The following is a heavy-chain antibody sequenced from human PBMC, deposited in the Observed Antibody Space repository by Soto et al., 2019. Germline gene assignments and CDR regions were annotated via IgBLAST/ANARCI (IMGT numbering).Heavy chain of an antibody. Sequence: SETLSLTCTVSGGSISPYYWSWIRQPPGRGLGWIGYIYYSGSTNYNPSLKSRVTISVDTSKNQFSLKLSSVTAADTAVYYCARDIGGYYDSSSYANWGQGTLVTVSS. CDR3: ARDIGGYYDSSSYAN. D-gene: IGHD3-22*01. J-gene: IGHJ4*02. CDR2: IYYSGST. CDR1: GGSISPYY. V-gene: IGHV4-59*01.